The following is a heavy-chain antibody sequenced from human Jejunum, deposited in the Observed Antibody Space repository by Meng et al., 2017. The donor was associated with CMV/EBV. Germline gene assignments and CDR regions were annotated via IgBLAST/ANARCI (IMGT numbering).Heavy chain of an antibody. CDR1: YPFPDYY. J-gene: IGHJ4*02. CDR3: AKDGGSFLDYYFDS. D-gene: IGHD1-26*01. V-gene: IGHV1-2*02. CDR2: INPYTGDT. Sequence: YPFPDYYVHWVRQAPGQGLEWMGYINPYTGDTNYAQKFQGRVTMTRDTSTNTAYMELTRLRSDDTALYYCAKDGGSFLDYYFDSWGQGTLVTVSS.